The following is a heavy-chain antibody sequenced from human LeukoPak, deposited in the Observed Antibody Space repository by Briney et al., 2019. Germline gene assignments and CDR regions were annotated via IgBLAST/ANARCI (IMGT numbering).Heavy chain of an antibody. J-gene: IGHJ4*02. V-gene: IGHV3-21*01. CDR3: ASSGAIAVAFFDY. CDR2: ISGTSNYI. Sequence: GGSLTLSCAASGFTFSSYSMHWVRQAPGKGLEWVSSISGTSNYIYYGDSVKGRFTISRDDAKNSQYLQMTGLKAEDTAVYYCASSGAIAVAFFDYWGQGILVTVSS. CDR1: GFTFSSYS. D-gene: IGHD6-19*01.